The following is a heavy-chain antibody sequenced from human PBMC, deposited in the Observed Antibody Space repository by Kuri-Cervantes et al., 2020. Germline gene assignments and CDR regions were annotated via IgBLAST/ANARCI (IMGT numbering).Heavy chain of an antibody. CDR2: ISWNSGSI. CDR3: AKQKSGISGYYPDAFDM. CDR1: GFTFDDYA. J-gene: IGHJ3*02. Sequence: SLKISCAASGFTFDDYAMHWVRQTPGKGLEWVSGISWNSGSIGYADSVKGRFTMSRDNAKNSLYLQMNSLGPEDTALYYCAKQKSGISGYYPDAFDMWGQGTMVTVSS. D-gene: IGHD3-22*01. V-gene: IGHV3-9*01.